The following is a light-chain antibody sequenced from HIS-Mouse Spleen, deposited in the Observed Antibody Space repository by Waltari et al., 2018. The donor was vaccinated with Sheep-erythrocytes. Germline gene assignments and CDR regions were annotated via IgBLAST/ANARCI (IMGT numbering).Light chain of an antibody. CDR3: CSYAGSYTFWV. CDR2: DVS. Sequence: QSALTQPRSVSGSPGQSVTISCPGTSSDVGGYNYVSWYQQHPVKAPKLMIYDVSKRPSGVPDRFSGSKSGNTASLTISGLQAEDEADYYCCSYAGSYTFWVFGGGTKLTIL. CDR1: SSDVGGYNY. V-gene: IGLV2-11*01. J-gene: IGLJ3*02.